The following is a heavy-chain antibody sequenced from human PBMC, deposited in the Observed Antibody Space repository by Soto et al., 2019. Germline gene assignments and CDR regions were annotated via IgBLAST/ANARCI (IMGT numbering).Heavy chain of an antibody. CDR2: IVVGGGNT. CDR3: ATDKGDSYGYGNY. D-gene: IGHD5-18*01. Sequence: ASVKVSCKASGFTFSNSAVQWVRQARGQRLEWIGWIVVGGGNTNYAQKFQERVTITRDMSTTTAYMELSSLRSVDTAVYYCATDKGDSYGYGNYWGQGTLVTVSS. V-gene: IGHV1-58*01. J-gene: IGHJ4*02. CDR1: GFTFSNSA.